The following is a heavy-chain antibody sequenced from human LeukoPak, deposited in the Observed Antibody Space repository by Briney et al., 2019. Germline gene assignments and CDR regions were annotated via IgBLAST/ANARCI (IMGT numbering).Heavy chain of an antibody. CDR2: ISSMGSTT. CDR3: TRDGWLGLWFDY. CDR1: GFTFSSYS. J-gene: IGHJ5*01. Sequence: GGSLRLSCAASGFTFSSYSMNWVRQAPGKGLEWVAYISSMGSTTYYADSVKGRVTVSRENAKSSLYLEMNSLRVEDTAVYYCTRDGWLGLWFDYWGQGTLVTVSS. D-gene: IGHD2-21*02. V-gene: IGHV3-48*04.